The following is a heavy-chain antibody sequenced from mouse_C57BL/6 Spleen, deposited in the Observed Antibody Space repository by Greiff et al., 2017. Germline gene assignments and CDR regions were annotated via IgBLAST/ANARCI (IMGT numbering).Heavy chain of an antibody. V-gene: IGHV1-72*01. Sequence: QVQLKQPGAELVKPGASVTLSCKASGYTFTSYWMHWVKQRPGRGLEWIGRIDPNSGGTKYNEKFKSKATLTVDKPSSTAYMQLSSLTSEDSAVYYCARTFNWYNYFDYWGQGTTLTVSS. J-gene: IGHJ2*01. D-gene: IGHD4-1*02. CDR2: IDPNSGGT. CDR1: GYTFTSYW. CDR3: ARTFNWYNYFDY.